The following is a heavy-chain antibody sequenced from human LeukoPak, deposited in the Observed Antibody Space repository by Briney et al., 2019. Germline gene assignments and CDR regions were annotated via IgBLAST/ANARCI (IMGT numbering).Heavy chain of an antibody. D-gene: IGHD3-10*01. Sequence: PGGSLRLSCAASEFTVSSNYMSWVRQAPGKGLEWVSVIYSGGRTYYADSVKGRFTISRDNSKNTLFLQMNSLRAEDTAVYYCARTDYYGSGSYYFDYWGQGTLVTVSS. V-gene: IGHV3-53*01. J-gene: IGHJ4*02. CDR1: EFTVSSNY. CDR3: ARTDYYGSGSYYFDY. CDR2: IYSGGRT.